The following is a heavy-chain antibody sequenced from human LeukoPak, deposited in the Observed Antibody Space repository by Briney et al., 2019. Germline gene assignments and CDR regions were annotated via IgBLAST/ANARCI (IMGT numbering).Heavy chain of an antibody. J-gene: IGHJ3*02. D-gene: IGHD3-22*01. CDR2: IYYSGST. CDR3: ARLPTYDSSGYYNAFDI. Sequence: SQTLSLTCAVSGGSISSGGYSWSWIRQPPGKGLEWIGSIYYSGSTYYNPSLKSRVTISVDTSKNQFSLKLSSVTAADTAVYYCARLPTYDSSGYYNAFDIWGQGTMVTVSS. CDR1: GGSISSGGYS. V-gene: IGHV4-30-2*03.